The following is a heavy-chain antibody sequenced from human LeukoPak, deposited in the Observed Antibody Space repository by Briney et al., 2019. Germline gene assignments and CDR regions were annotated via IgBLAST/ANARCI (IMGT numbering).Heavy chain of an antibody. CDR1: GGSISSYY. V-gene: IGHV4-59*01. J-gene: IGHJ4*02. CDR3: ARVTGGTNHFDY. Sequence: SETLSLTCNVSGGSISSYYWSWIRQPPGKGLEWIGYIYYNGGTNYNPSLRSRVTVSVDMSKNQFSLKLTSVSAADTAVYYCARVTGGTNHFDYWGQGTLVTVSS. CDR2: IYYNGGT.